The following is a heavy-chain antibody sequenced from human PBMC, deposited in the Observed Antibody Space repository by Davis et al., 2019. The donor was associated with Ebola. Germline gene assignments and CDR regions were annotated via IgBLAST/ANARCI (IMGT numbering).Heavy chain of an antibody. CDR1: GGTFSSYA. Sequence: SVKVSCKASGGTFSSYAISWVRQAPGQGLEWMGGIIPIFGTANYAQKFQGRVTITADESTSTAYMELSSLRSEDTAVYYCARDFSYGGNPNWFDPWGQGTLVNVSS. CDR3: ARDFSYGGNPNWFDP. D-gene: IGHD4-23*01. J-gene: IGHJ5*02. CDR2: IIPIFGTA. V-gene: IGHV1-69*13.